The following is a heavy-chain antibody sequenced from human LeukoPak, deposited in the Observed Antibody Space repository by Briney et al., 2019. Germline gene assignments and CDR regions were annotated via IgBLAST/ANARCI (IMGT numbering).Heavy chain of an antibody. CDR3: ARDLRPSKYCTSTSCPWDV. D-gene: IGHD2-2*01. J-gene: IGHJ6*02. CDR2: IIPILGIA. CDR1: GGTFGSYA. V-gene: IGHV1-69*04. Sequence: ASVKVSCKASGGTFGSYAISWVRQAPGQGLEWMGRIIPILGIANYAQKFQGRVTITADKSTSTAYMELSSLRSEDTAVYYCARDLRPSKYCTSTSCPWDVWGQGTTVTVSS.